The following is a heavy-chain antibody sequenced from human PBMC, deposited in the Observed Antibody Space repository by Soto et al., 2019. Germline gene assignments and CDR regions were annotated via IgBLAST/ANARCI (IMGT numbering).Heavy chain of an antibody. CDR1: GFTFSRDW. CDR3: ARGLKWGLFDY. CDR2: LNRDGSST. Sequence: LRLSCAASGFTFSRDWMHWVRQAPGKGLVWVSHLNRDGSSTSYADSVNGRFTISRDNARNTLFLQMNSLRAEDTAVYYCARGLKWGLFDYWGQGTLVTVS. D-gene: IGHD4-4*01. J-gene: IGHJ4*02. V-gene: IGHV3-74*01.